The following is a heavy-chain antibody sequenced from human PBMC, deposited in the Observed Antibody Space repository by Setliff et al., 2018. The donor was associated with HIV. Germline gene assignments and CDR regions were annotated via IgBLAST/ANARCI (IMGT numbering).Heavy chain of an antibody. CDR2: IYYSGGT. J-gene: IGHJ4*02. CDR1: GGSITSGGFY. Sequence: PSETLSLTCTDSGGSITSGGFYWSWIRQYPQKGLEWIGYIYYSGGTYYNPSLKSRVTISVDTSKNQLSPRLTSVTATDTAVYYCARLRTAPAGRLYPPGYWGQGTLVTVSS. V-gene: IGHV4-31*03. D-gene: IGHD6-13*01. CDR3: ARLRTAPAGRLYPPGY.